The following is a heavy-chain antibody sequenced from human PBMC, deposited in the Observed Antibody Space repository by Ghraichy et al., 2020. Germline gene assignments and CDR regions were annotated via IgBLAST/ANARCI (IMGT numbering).Heavy chain of an antibody. V-gene: IGHV4-31*03. Sequence: SETLSLTCTVSGDSISSGGYYWSWIRQHPGKGLEWIGYIYYSGSTYYNPSLKSRVTISVDTSKNQFSLKLSSVTAADTAVYYCASLTHDYGDYGTDYWGQGTLVTVSS. CDR3: ASLTHDYGDYGTDY. CDR1: GDSISSGGYY. CDR2: IYYSGST. D-gene: IGHD4-17*01. J-gene: IGHJ4*02.